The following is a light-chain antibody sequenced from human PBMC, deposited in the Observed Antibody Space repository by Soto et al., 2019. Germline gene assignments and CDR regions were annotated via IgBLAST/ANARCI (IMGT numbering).Light chain of an antibody. CDR2: ECS. CDR3: RSYAASSTYG. V-gene: IGLV2-23*01. J-gene: IGLJ1*01. Sequence: QSALTHPASVSLSPGQSTTISCTGTSSDVGSCNFVFLYLQQPVNAPYITIYECSQPPSWVSNRFSGSKSGTTAPPTISGLHAEDEADYYCRSYAASSTYGFGTATKVTVL. CDR1: SSDVGSCNF.